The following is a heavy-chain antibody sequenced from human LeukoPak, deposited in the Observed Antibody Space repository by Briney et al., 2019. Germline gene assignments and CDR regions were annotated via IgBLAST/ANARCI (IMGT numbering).Heavy chain of an antibody. V-gene: IGHV4-39*07. Sequence: SETLSLTCTVSGGSISSSGYYWGWVRQPPGKGLEWIGSIYYSGSTFYNPSLKGRVTISVDTSKNQFSLKLSSVTAADTAVYYCARDPSGGDRPEDWFDPWGQGTLVTVSS. CDR2: IYYSGST. CDR3: ARDPSGGDRPEDWFDP. CDR1: GGSISSSGYY. J-gene: IGHJ5*02.